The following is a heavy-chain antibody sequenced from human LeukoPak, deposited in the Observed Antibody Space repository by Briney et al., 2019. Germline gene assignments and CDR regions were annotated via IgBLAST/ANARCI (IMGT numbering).Heavy chain of an antibody. J-gene: IGHJ4*02. D-gene: IGHD3-10*01. CDR2: IFHRGST. CDR3: ARLRGFGEDFDY. V-gene: IGHV4-38-2*01. CDR1: GYSISSGYY. Sequence: SETLSLTCAVSGYSISSGYYWGWIRQPPGKGLEWIGRIFHRGSTYYNPSLRSRVTMSVDTSKNQFSLKLSSVTAADTAVYYCARLRGFGEDFDYWGQGTLVTVSS.